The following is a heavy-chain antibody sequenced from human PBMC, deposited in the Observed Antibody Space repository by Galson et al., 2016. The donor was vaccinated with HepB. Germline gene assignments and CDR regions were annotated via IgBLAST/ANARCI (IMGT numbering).Heavy chain of an antibody. CDR1: GYTFTSYW. V-gene: IGHV5-51*01. Sequence: QSGAEVKNPGESLKISCKVSGYTFTSYWIGWVRQMPGKGLEWMGIIYPSDSDTKYSPSFQGQVTISVDKSISTAFLQWASLKASDTAIYYCARRFKSGWYGFGDSWGQGTLVTVSS. J-gene: IGHJ4*02. CDR2: IYPSDSDT. D-gene: IGHD6-19*01. CDR3: ARRFKSGWYGFGDS.